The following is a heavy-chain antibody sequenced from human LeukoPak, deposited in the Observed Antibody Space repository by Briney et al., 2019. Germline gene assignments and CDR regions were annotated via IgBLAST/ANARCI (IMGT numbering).Heavy chain of an antibody. Sequence: PSETLSLTCAVSGGSISSSNWWSWVRQPPGKGLEWIGEIYHSGSTNYSPSLKSRVTISVDKSKNQFSLKLSSVTAADTAVYYCARVSSLVTIFGVVTSAIDYWGQGTLVTVSS. CDR3: ARVSSLVTIFGVVTSAIDY. CDR2: IYHSGST. D-gene: IGHD3-3*01. J-gene: IGHJ4*02. CDR1: GGSISSSNW. V-gene: IGHV4-4*02.